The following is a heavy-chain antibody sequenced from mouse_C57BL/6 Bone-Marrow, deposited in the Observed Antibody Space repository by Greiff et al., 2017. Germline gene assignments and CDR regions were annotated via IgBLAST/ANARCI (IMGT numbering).Heavy chain of an antibody. CDR1: GFSLTSYG. J-gene: IGHJ3*01. CDR3: ASYDGYPAWFAY. V-gene: IGHV2-2*01. D-gene: IGHD2-3*01. CDR2: IWSGGST. Sequence: QVQLKESGPGLVQPSQSLSITCPVSGFSLTSYGVHWVRQSPGKGLEWLGVIWSGGSTDYNAAFISRLSISKDNSKSQVFFKMNSLQADDTAIYYCASYDGYPAWFAYWGQGTLVTVSA.